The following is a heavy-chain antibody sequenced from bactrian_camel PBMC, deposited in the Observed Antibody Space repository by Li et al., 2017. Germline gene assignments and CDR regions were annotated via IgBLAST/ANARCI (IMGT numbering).Heavy chain of an antibody. CDR1: GFTFSNYD. CDR2: INNGGGRT. J-gene: IGHJ4*01. D-gene: IGHD3*01. V-gene: IGHV3S40*01. Sequence: VQLVESGGGLVQPGGSLRLSCVASGFTFSNYDMSWVRQVSGKGLEWVSSINNGGGRTYYSDSVKGRFTVSRDNAKNTLYLQMVSLKSEDTAMYYCAPERGSCYEADWGQGTQVTV. CDR3: APERGSCYEAD.